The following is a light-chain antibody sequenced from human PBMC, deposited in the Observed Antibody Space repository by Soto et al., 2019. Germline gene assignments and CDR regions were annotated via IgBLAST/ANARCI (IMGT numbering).Light chain of an antibody. V-gene: IGLV2-23*02. CDR2: EVS. J-gene: IGLJ1*01. CDR3: CSYAGSSTLYV. Sequence: QSVLTQPASVFGSPGLSITISCTGTSSDVGSYNLVSWYQQHPGKAPKLMIYEVSKRPSGVSNRFSGSKSGNTASLTISGLQAEDEADYYCCSYAGSSTLYVFGTGTKVTVL. CDR1: SSDVGSYNL.